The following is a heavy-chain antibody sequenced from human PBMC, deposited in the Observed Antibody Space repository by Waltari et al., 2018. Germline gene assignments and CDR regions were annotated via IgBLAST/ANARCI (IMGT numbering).Heavy chain of an antibody. V-gene: IGHV1-8*01. D-gene: IGHD1-26*01. CDR3: ARAMGATSRFDY. Sequence: QVQLVQAGAEVKKPGASVKVSCQASGYTFTSYALHVLQQATGQGLEWMGWMNPNSGNTGYAQKFQGRVTMTRNTSISTAYMELSSLRSEDTAVYYCARAMGATSRFDYWGQGTLVTVSS. CDR2: MNPNSGNT. CDR1: GYTFTSYA. J-gene: IGHJ4*02.